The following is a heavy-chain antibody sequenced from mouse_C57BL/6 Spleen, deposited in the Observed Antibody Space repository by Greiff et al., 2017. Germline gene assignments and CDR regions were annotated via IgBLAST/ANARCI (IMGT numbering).Heavy chain of an antibody. Sequence: QVQLQQSGPELVKPGASVKISCKASGYAFSSSWMYWVKQRPGKGLEWIGRIYPGDGDTNYNGTFKGKATLTADKSSSSSYMQLSSLTSEDSAVYFCARGTTADYYAMDDWGQGTSVTVSS. V-gene: IGHV1-82*01. CDR3: ARGTTADYYAMDD. J-gene: IGHJ4*01. D-gene: IGHD1-2*01. CDR1: GYAFSSSW. CDR2: IYPGDGDT.